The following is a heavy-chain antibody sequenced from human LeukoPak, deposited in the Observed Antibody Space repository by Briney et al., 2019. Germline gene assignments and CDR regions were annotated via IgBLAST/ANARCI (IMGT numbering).Heavy chain of an antibody. CDR1: GYTFTSYY. J-gene: IGHJ6*02. CDR3: ARTYYDFWSGYYPPSDVYYGMDV. CDR2: INPSGGST. D-gene: IGHD3-3*01. Sequence: GASVKVSCTASGYTFTSYYMHWVRQAPGQGLEWMGIINPSGGSTSYAQKFQGRVTMTRDTSTSTVYMELSSLRSEDTAVYYCARTYYDFWSGYYPPSDVYYGMDVWGQGTTVTVSS. V-gene: IGHV1-46*01.